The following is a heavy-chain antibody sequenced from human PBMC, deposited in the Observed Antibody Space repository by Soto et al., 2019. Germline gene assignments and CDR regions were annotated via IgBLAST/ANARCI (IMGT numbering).Heavy chain of an antibody. D-gene: IGHD3-9*01. CDR3: ARDRTYYDILTGYRPWNAFDV. Sequence: QVQLVESGGGVVQPGGSLRLSCAASGFTFSSYGMHWVRQAPGKGLEWVAVIWYDGSNKYYADSVKGRFSISRDNSKNTLYLQLSSLRAEDTAVYYCARDRTYYDILTGYRPWNAFDVWGHGTMVTVSS. J-gene: IGHJ3*01. CDR1: GFTFSSYG. V-gene: IGHV3-33*01. CDR2: IWYDGSNK.